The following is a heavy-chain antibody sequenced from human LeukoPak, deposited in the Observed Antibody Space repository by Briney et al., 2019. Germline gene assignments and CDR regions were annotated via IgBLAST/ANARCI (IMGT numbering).Heavy chain of an antibody. V-gene: IGHV4-34*01. D-gene: IGHD3-10*01. Sequence: SETLSLTCAVYGGSFSGYYWSWIRQPPGKGLEWIGEINHSGSTNYNPSLKSRVTISVDTSKNQFSLKLSSVTAADTAVYYCARGSHYYGSGSYYNNWGQETLVTVSS. CDR2: INHSGST. CDR3: ARGSHYYGSGSYYNN. CDR1: GGSFSGYY. J-gene: IGHJ4*02.